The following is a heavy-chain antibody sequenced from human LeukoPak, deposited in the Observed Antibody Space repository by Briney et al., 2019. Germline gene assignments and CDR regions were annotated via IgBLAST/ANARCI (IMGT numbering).Heavy chain of an antibody. CDR1: GFTFSDYV. V-gene: IGHV3-66*01. CDR2: IYSGGST. CDR3: AKDGGMVRGVIRTDYYYYYMDV. D-gene: IGHD3-10*01. Sequence: GGSLRLSCAASGFTFSDYVMSWVRQAPGKGLEWVSVIYSGGSTYYADSVKGRFTISRDNSKNTLYLQMNSLRAEDTAVYYCAKDGGMVRGVIRTDYYYYYMDVWGKGTTVTISS. J-gene: IGHJ6*03.